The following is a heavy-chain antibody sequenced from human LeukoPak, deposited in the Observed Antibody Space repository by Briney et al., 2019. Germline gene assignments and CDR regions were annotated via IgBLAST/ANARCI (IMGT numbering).Heavy chain of an antibody. J-gene: IGHJ4*02. CDR1: VYTLTELS. V-gene: IGHV1-24*01. CDR3: ATGPNYYDSSGYSSFDY. D-gene: IGHD3-22*01. CDR2: FDPEDGET. Sequence: ASVKVSCKVSVYTLTELSMHWVRQAPGKGLEWMGGFDPEDGETIYAQKFQGRVTMTEDTSTDTAYMELSSLRSEDTAVYYCATGPNYYDSSGYSSFDYRGQGTLVTVSS.